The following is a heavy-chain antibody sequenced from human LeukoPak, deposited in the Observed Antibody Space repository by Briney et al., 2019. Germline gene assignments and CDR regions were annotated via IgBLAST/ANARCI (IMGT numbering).Heavy chain of an antibody. CDR2: ISSSSSYI. D-gene: IGHD5-12*01. CDR1: GFTFSSYS. V-gene: IGHV3-21*01. Sequence: GGSLRLSCAASGFTFSSYSMNWVRQAPGKGLEWVSSISSSSSYIYYADSVKGRFTISRDNAKNSLYLQMNSLRAEDTAVYHCARVLPWQNYYYYMDVWGKGTTVTVSS. CDR3: ARVLPWQNYYYYMDV. J-gene: IGHJ6*03.